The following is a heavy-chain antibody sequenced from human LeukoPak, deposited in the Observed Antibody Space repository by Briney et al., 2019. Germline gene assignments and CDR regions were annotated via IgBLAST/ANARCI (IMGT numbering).Heavy chain of an antibody. CDR2: INHSGST. J-gene: IGHJ4*02. V-gene: IGHV4-34*01. D-gene: IGHD3-22*01. CDR3: ARGRDYYDSSGYFRN. Sequence: ETLSLTCAVYGGSFSGYYWSWIRQPPGKGLEWIGEINHSGSTNYNPSLKSRVTISVDTSKNQFSLKLSSVTAADTAVYYCARGRDYYDSSGYFRNWGQGTLVTVSS. CDR1: GGSFSGYY.